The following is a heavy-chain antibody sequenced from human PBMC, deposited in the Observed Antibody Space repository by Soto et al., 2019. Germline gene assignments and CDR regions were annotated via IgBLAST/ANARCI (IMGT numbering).Heavy chain of an antibody. Sequence: KPGKGLEWIGYIYHSGSTNYNPSLKSRVTISVDTSKNQFSLKLSSVTAADTAVYYCARDLPRGGWFDPSGQGTLVTVSS. CDR2: IYHSGST. J-gene: IGHJ5*02. V-gene: IGHV4-31*02. D-gene: IGHD3-10*01. CDR3: ARDLPRGGWFDP.